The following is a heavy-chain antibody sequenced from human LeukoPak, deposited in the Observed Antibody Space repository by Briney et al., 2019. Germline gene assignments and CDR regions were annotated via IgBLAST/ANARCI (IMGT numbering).Heavy chain of an antibody. CDR3: AKGGYFAFET. CDR1: GFTFSTYD. D-gene: IGHD2-2*03. CDR2: INRSGRT. Sequence: PGGSLRLSCAASGFTFSTYDMQWVRQAPGKGLEWVSGINRSGRTYYTDSVKGRFTISRDNSKNNLYLQMNSLRAEDTAVYYCAKGGYFAFETWGQGTMVAVSS. V-gene: IGHV3-23*01. J-gene: IGHJ3*02.